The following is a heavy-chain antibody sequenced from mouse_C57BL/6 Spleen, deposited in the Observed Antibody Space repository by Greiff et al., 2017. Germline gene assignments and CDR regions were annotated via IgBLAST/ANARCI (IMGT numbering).Heavy chain of an antibody. CDR1: GYTFTSYW. V-gene: IGHV1-69*01. Sequence: QVHVKQPGAELVMPGASVKLSCKASGYTFTSYWMHWVKQRPGQGLEWIGEIDPSDSYTNYNQKFKGKSTLTVDKSSSTAYMQLSSLTSEDSAVYYCARGIRGPGGDAMDYWGQGTSVTVSS. J-gene: IGHJ4*01. CDR3: ARGIRGPGGDAMDY. D-gene: IGHD2-12*01. CDR2: IDPSDSYT.